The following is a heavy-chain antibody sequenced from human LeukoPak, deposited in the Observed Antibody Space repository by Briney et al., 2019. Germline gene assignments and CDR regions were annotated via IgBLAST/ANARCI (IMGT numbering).Heavy chain of an antibody. J-gene: IGHJ3*02. D-gene: IGHD2-2*01. Sequence: ASVKVSCKASGYTFTSFGISWVRQAPGQGLEWMGWVSAYNGNTYYAQELQGRVTMTTDTSTSTAYMELRSLRSDDTAVYYCARDYSYQEFHSNGFDIWGQGTMVTVAS. CDR3: ARDYSYQEFHSNGFDI. CDR2: VSAYNGNT. V-gene: IGHV1-18*01. CDR1: GYTFTSFG.